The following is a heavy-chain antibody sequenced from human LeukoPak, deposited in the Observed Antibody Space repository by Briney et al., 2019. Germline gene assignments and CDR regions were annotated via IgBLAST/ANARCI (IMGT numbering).Heavy chain of an antibody. J-gene: IGHJ4*02. CDR2: IYYSGST. CDR1: GGSISSYY. D-gene: IGHD3-10*01. CDR3: ARGSGSYIFDY. Sequence: SETLSLTCTVSGGSISSYYWSWLRQPPGKGLEWIGYIYYSGSTNYSPSLKSRVTISVDTSKNQFSLKLSSVTAADTAVYYCARGSGSYIFDYWGQGTLVTVSS. V-gene: IGHV4-59*08.